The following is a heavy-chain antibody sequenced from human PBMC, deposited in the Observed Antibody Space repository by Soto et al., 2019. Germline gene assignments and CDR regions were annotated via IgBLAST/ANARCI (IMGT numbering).Heavy chain of an antibody. D-gene: IGHD4-17*01. J-gene: IGHJ4*02. Sequence: GGSLRLSCAASGFTFSGYAMSWVRQAPGKGLEWVSAISGSGGSTYYADSVKGRFTISRDNSKNTLYLQMNSLRAEDTAVYYCAKGKGRATVTGFDYWGQGTLVTVSS. V-gene: IGHV3-23*01. CDR2: ISGSGGST. CDR1: GFTFSGYA. CDR3: AKGKGRATVTGFDY.